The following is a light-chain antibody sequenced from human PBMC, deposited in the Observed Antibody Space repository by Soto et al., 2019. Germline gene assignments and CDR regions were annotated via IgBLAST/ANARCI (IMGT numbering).Light chain of an antibody. CDR1: SSDVGSHNL. CDR2: EAS. V-gene: IGLV2-23*01. CDR3: CSNAAGSTYV. J-gene: IGLJ1*01. Sequence: QSALTQPASVSGSPGQSITISCTGTSSDVGSHNLVSWYQHYPGKAPKLIIFEASKRPSGVSNRFSGSKSGSTASLTISGLQAEDAADYYCCSNAAGSTYVFGTGTKLTVL.